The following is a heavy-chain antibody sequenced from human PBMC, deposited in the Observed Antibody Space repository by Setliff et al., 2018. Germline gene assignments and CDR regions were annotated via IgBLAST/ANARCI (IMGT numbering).Heavy chain of an antibody. V-gene: IGHV4-38-2*02. CDR2: IGHTGSI. D-gene: IGHD2-21*02. Sequence: PSETLSLTCTVSGYSISSGYIWGWIRQPPGKGLEWVGNIGHTGSINYNPSLKSRLTISRDTSKNQVSLKSNSVTATDTAVYYCARDLGHGGDSDYWGQGILVTVSS. CDR3: ARDLGHGGDSDY. CDR1: GYSISSGYI. J-gene: IGHJ4*02.